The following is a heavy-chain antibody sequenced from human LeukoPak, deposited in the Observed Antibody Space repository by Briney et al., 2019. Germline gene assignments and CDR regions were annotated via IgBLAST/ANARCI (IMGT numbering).Heavy chain of an antibody. J-gene: IGHJ4*02. D-gene: IGHD7-27*01. CDR3: ARDPGGTWGFDY. Sequence: ASVTVSCKASGYTFTSHGLSWARQAPGQGLEWMGWISIYSGNTNYAQKFQDRISMTTDTSTSTAYMELRSLKSDDTAVYYCARDPGGTWGFDYWGQGALVTVSS. CDR2: ISIYSGNT. CDR1: GYTFTSHG. V-gene: IGHV1-18*01.